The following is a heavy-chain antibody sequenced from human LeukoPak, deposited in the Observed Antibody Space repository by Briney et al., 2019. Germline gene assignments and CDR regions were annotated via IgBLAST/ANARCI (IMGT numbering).Heavy chain of an antibody. CDR2: INHSGST. Sequence: SETLSLTCAVYGGSFSGYYWSWIRQPPGKGLEWIGEINHSGSTNYNPSLKSRVTISVDTSKNQFSLKLSSVTAADTAVYYCARTNWNYYYDSSGYLSGYFDYWGQGTLVTVSS. V-gene: IGHV4-34*01. CDR1: GGSFSGYY. J-gene: IGHJ4*02. D-gene: IGHD3-22*01. CDR3: ARTNWNYYYDSSGYLSGYFDY.